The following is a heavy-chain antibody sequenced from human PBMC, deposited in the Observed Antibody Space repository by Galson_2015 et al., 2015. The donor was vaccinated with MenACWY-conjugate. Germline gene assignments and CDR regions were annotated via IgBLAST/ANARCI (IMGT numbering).Heavy chain of an antibody. J-gene: IGHJ4*02. CDR3: ARDNSEGPDLFGY. V-gene: IGHV3-74*01. D-gene: IGHD4-23*01. Sequence: SLRLSCAASGFTFSSCWMHWVRQAPGKGLLWVSRINNDGSDTSYADSVKGRFTISRDNAKNTLYLQMNSLRAEDTAVYYCARDNSEGPDLFGYWGQGTLVTVSS. CDR2: INNDGSDT. CDR1: GFTFSSCW.